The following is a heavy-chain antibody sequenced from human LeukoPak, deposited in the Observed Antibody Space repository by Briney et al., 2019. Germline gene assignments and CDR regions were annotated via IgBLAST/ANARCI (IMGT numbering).Heavy chain of an antibody. D-gene: IGHD1-26*01. Sequence: ETLSLTCTVSGGSISSYYWSWIRPPPGKGLEWVAAVSGSGVSTYYSDSVKGRFTISRDNSKNTLYLQLNSLTAEDTAVYYCAKDKTYGGSAQDGDWGQGTLVTVSS. CDR2: VSGSGVST. V-gene: IGHV3-23*01. CDR3: AKDKTYGGSAQDGD. J-gene: IGHJ4*02. CDR1: GGSISSYY.